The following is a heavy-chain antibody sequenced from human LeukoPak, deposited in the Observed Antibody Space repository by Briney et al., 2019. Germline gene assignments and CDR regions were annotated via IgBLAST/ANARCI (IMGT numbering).Heavy chain of an antibody. CDR3: ARDLAQQLAPRGWFDP. J-gene: IGHJ5*02. CDR1: GGSISSYY. V-gene: IGHV4-59*12. D-gene: IGHD6-13*01. Sequence: MPSETLSLTCTVSGGSISSYYWSWIRQPPGKGLEWIGYRYYSGSTNYNPSLKSRVTISVDTSKNQFSLKLSSVTAADTAVYYCARDLAQQLAPRGWFDPWGQGTLVTVSS. CDR2: RYYSGST.